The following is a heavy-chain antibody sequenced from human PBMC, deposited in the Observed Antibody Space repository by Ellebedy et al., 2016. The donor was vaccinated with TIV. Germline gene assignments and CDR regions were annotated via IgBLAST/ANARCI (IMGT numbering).Heavy chain of an antibody. V-gene: IGHV1-18*01. CDR2: INGNNAKT. D-gene: IGHD3-22*01. Sequence: ASVKVSXXAPGYRFTSHGISWVRQAPGQGLEWMGWINGNNAKTKYAQKFQGRVTMTTDTSTSTAYMEVRSLRFDDAAIYYCARGDNYDTTGFSAHDYWGQGTLVTVSS. CDR3: ARGDNYDTTGFSAHDY. CDR1: GYRFTSHG. J-gene: IGHJ4*02.